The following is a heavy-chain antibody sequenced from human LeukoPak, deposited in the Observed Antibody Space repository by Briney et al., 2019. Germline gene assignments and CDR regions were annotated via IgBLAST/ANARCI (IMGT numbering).Heavy chain of an antibody. D-gene: IGHD4-17*01. J-gene: IGHJ4*02. Sequence: SETLSLTCTVSGGSISSSSYYWGWIRQPPGKGLEWIGSIYNSGSTYYNPSLKSRVTISVDTSKNQFSLKLSSVTAADTAVYYCARDLGTVTDYWGQGTLVTVSS. CDR3: ARDLGTVTDY. V-gene: IGHV4-39*07. CDR2: IYNSGST. CDR1: GGSISSSSYY.